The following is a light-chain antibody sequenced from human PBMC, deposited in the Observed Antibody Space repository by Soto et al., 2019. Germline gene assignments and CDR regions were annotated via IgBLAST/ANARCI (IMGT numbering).Light chain of an antibody. CDR2: GAS. J-gene: IGKJ1*01. CDR3: QQSGSSPWT. Sequence: EIVLTQSPGTLSLSPGERVTLSCRASQSVSSNYLAWYRQKPGQAPRLLIYGASSRATGIPDRFSGSGSGTDFTLTISRLEPEDFAVYYCQQSGSSPWTFGQGTKVEFK. CDR1: QSVSSNY. V-gene: IGKV3-20*01.